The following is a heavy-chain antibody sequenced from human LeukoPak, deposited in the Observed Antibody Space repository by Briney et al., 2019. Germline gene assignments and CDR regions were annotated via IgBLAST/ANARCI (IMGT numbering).Heavy chain of an antibody. V-gene: IGHV3-11*04. D-gene: IGHD1-14*01. Sequence: GGSLRLSCSAFGFTFTDYYIAWIRQAPGKGPEWFSYISTSGSTTWYASSVKGRFTISRDNAKDSVDLQLGRLRVEDTAVYYCARDFSGTTGPFDSWGRGTLVTVSS. CDR1: GFTFTDYY. J-gene: IGHJ4*02. CDR3: ARDFSGTTGPFDS. CDR2: ISTSGSTT.